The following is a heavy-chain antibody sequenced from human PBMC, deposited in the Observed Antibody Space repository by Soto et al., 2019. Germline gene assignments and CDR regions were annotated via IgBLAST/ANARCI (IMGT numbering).Heavy chain of an antibody. J-gene: IGHJ5*02. CDR1: GFTFSSYA. D-gene: IGHD3-3*01. CDR2: ISGSGGST. V-gene: IGHV3-23*01. Sequence: GGSLRLSCAASGFTFSSYAMSWVRQAPGKGLEWVSAISGSGGSTYYADSVKGRFTISRDNSKNTLYLQMNSLRAEDTAVYYCAKDRKSPDYDFWSGYLAHWFDPWGQGTLVTVSS. CDR3: AKDRKSPDYDFWSGYLAHWFDP.